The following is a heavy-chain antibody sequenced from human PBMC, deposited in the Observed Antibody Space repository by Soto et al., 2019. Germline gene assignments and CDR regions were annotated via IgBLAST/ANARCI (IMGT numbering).Heavy chain of an antibody. CDR3: ARRYCSGGSCYTGWFDP. D-gene: IGHD2-15*01. CDR2: ISGYNGNT. V-gene: IGHV1-18*01. J-gene: IGHJ5*02. Sequence: QVQLVQSGAEVKKPGASVRVSCKASGYTFTSYGISWVRQAPGQGLEWMGWISGYNGNTNYAQKLQGRVTMTKDTSPRTANLELRRLRSDDTAVSYCARRYCSGGSCYTGWFDPWGQGTLVTVSS. CDR1: GYTFTSYG.